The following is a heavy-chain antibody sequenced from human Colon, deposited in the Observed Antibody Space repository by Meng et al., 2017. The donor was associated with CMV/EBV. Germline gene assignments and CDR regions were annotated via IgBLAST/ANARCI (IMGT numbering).Heavy chain of an antibody. V-gene: IGHV1-2*06. D-gene: IGHD3-10*01. CDR3: AREVEGSRSRFIDY. CDR1: EYSCTGYY. CDR2: INPNTGDT. J-gene: IGHJ4*02. Sequence: ASEYSCTGYYLHWIRQAPGLGLEWMGRINPNTGDTNYPQKFQGRVTMTRDTSISTVYMELTRLRSDDTAMYYCAREVEGSRSRFIDYWGQGTLVTVSS.